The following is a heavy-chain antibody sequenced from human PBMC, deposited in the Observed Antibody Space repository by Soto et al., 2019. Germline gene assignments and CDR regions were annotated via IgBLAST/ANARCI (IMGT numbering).Heavy chain of an antibody. J-gene: IGHJ6*02. CDR1: GYIFTSYN. D-gene: IGHD3-10*01. V-gene: IGHV1-46*01. CDR3: ATGSGSYNGYGMDV. Sequence: QVQLVQSGADMKKSGASVKVSCKAAGYIFTSYNMHWVRQAPGQGLEWMGTINPSGGSTIYPQKFQGRVTMTRDTSTSTVYMELSSLRSEDTAVYYCATGSGSYNGYGMDVWGHGTTVTVSS. CDR2: INPSGGST.